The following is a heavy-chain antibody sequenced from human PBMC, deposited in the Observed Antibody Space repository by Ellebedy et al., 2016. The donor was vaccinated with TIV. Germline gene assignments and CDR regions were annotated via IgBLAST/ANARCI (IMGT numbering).Heavy chain of an antibody. CDR1: GFNIGGHY. D-gene: IGHD6-13*01. J-gene: IGHJ4*02. CDR2: ISSSGSPI. V-gene: IGHV3-11*01. CDR3: ARDLRQYSSSWYS. Sequence: GGSLRLSCAASGFNIGGHYMSWMRQAPGKGLECVSYISSSGSPIFYADSVKGRFTISRDNAKNSLYLQMNSLTVDDTAFYYCARDLRQYSSSWYSWGQGTLVTVSS.